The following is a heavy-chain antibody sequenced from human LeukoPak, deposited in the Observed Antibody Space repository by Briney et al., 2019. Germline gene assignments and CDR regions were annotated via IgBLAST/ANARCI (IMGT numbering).Heavy chain of an antibody. Sequence: PGGSLRLSCAASGFIFSSHGMNWVRQAPGKGLEWVSYISSSSSTIYYGDSVKGRFTISRDNAKNSLYLQMNSLRAEDTAVYYCARDGSGRVPEMSAPDYWGQGTLVTVSS. CDR1: GFIFSSHG. V-gene: IGHV3-48*01. D-gene: IGHD3-10*01. CDR2: ISSSSSTI. CDR3: ARDGSGRVPEMSAPDY. J-gene: IGHJ4*02.